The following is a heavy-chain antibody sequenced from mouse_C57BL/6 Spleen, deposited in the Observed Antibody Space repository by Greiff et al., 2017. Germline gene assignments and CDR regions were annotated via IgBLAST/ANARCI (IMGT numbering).Heavy chain of an antibody. CDR1: GYAFSSYW. V-gene: IGHV1-80*01. D-gene: IGHD2-3*01. J-gene: IGHJ3*01. Sequence: VKLLESGAELVKPGASVKISCKASGYAFSSYWMNWVKQRPGKGLEWIGQLYPGDGGTNYNGKFKGKATLNAAKSSSTAYMQLSCLTSADSAVYVCARSYYGYSLAGFAYWGQGTLVTVSA. CDR2: LYPGDGGT. CDR3: ARSYYGYSLAGFAY.